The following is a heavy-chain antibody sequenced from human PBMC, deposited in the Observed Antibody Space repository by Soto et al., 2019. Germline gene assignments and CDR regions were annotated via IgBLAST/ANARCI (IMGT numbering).Heavy chain of an antibody. CDR3: ARGSGYDPGLGFDY. D-gene: IGHD5-12*01. CDR2: INHSGST. Sequence: PSETLSLTCAVYGGSFSGYYWSWIRQPPGKGLEWIGEINHSGSTNYNPSLKSRVTISVDTSKNQFSLKLSSVTAADTAVYYCARGSGYDPGLGFDYWGQGTLVTVSS. V-gene: IGHV4-34*01. CDR1: GGSFSGYY. J-gene: IGHJ4*02.